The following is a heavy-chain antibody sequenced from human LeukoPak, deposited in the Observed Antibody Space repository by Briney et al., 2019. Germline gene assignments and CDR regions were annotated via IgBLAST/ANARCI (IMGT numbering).Heavy chain of an antibody. CDR3: AKGTIFGVIITKPFDY. CDR2: IRYDGSDE. D-gene: IGHD3-3*01. Sequence: PGGSLRLSCAASGFTFSSYGMYWVRQAPGKGLEWVAFIRYDGSDEYYGDSVRGRFTISRDNSKNTLYLQMNSLSAEDTAVYFCAKGTIFGVIITKPFDYWGQGTLVTVSS. J-gene: IGHJ4*02. V-gene: IGHV3-30*02. CDR1: GFTFSSYG.